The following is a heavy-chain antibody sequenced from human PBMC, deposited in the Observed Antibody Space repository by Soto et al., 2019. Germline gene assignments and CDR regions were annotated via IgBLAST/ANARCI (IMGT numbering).Heavy chain of an antibody. D-gene: IGHD3-22*01. J-gene: IGHJ6*02. CDR1: GFTFSSYT. V-gene: IGHV3-23*01. CDR2: ITGSGDLP. CDR3: AREERFHSGYYYVTGDFYYHALDV. Sequence: XESLRLCGAAPGFTFSSYTFHWVRQAPGKGLVCVSCITGSGDLPDYAESVQGRFNISRDQSRNMLYLQMKSLSVEDTAVYYCAREERFHSGYYYVTGDFYYHALDVWGQGTTVTVSS.